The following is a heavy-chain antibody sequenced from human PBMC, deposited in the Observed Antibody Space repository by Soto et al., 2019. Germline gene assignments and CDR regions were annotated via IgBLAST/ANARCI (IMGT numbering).Heavy chain of an antibody. Sequence: TSETLSLTCTVSGGSISSSSYYWGWIRQPPGKGLEWIGSIYYSGSTYYNPSLKSRVTISVDTSKNQFSLKLSSVTAADTAVYYCARTTFGGVIVPLYYYGMDVWGQGTTVTVSS. D-gene: IGHD3-16*02. CDR2: IYYSGST. J-gene: IGHJ6*02. CDR1: GGSISSSSYY. V-gene: IGHV4-39*01. CDR3: ARTTFGGVIVPLYYYGMDV.